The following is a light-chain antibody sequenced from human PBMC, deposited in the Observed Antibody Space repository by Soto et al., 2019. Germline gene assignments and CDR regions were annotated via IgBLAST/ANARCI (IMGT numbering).Light chain of an antibody. V-gene: IGLV2-23*02. J-gene: IGLJ2*01. Sequence: QSALTQPASVSGSPGQSITISCTGTTSDVATYNLVSWYQQHPDKAPKLMIYEVTKRPSGVSNRFSGSKSGDTASLTISGLQAGDEADYYCSSYAGGNTAVFGGGTKLTVL. CDR2: EVT. CDR1: TSDVATYNL. CDR3: SSYAGGNTAV.